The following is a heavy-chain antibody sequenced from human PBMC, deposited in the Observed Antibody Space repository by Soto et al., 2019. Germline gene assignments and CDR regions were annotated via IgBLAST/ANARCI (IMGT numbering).Heavy chain of an antibody. CDR1: SGSISSSNW. V-gene: IGHV4-4*02. CDR2: IYHSGST. CDR3: AGGITVAGPSRDGFDI. Sequence: PSETLSLTCAVSSGSISSSNWWSWVRQPPGKGLEWIGEIYHSGSTNYNPSLKSRVTISVDKSTNQFSLKLSSVTAADTAVYYCAGGITVAGPSRDGFDIWGQGTMVTASS. D-gene: IGHD6-19*01. J-gene: IGHJ3*02.